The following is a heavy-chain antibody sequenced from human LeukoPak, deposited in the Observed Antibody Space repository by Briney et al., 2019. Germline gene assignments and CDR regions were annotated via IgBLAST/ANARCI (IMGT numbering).Heavy chain of an antibody. V-gene: IGHV1-3*01. CDR3: ARDHYDYVWGSYLFGY. CDR1: GYTFTSYA. J-gene: IGHJ4*02. D-gene: IGHD3-16*02. Sequence: ASVKVSCKASGYTFTSYAMHCVRQAPGQRLEWMGWINAGNGNTKYSQKFQGRVTITRDTSASTAYMELSSLRSEDTAVYYCARDHYDYVWGSYLFGYWGQGTLVTVSS. CDR2: INAGNGNT.